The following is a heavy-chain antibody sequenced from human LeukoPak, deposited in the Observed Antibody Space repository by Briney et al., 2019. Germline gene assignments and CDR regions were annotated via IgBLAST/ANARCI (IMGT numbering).Heavy chain of an antibody. CDR3: ARYCGGDCYSNPY. D-gene: IGHD2-21*02. V-gene: IGHV3-48*03. J-gene: IGHJ4*02. CDR2: ISGSGQTI. Sequence: PGGSLRLSCAVSGFTFSRYEMNWVRQAPGKGLEWVSYISGSGQTIYYADSVRGRFTTSRDNAKNSLFLQMNSLRAEDTAVYYCARYCGGDCYSNPYWGQGTLVTVSS. CDR1: GFTFSRYE.